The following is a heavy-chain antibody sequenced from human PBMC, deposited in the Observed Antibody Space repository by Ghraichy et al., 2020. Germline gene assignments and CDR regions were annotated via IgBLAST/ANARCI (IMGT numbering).Heavy chain of an antibody. V-gene: IGHV4-4*07. CDR1: GGSISSYY. CDR2: IYTSGST. J-gene: IGHJ2*01. Sequence: SETLSLTCTVSGGSISSYYWSWIRQPAGKGLEWIGRIYTSGSTNYNPSLKSRVTMSVDTSKNQFSLKLSSVTAADTAVYYCARGLWSSSWYLNWYFDLWGRGTLVTVSS. CDR3: ARGLWSSSWYLNWYFDL. D-gene: IGHD6-13*01.